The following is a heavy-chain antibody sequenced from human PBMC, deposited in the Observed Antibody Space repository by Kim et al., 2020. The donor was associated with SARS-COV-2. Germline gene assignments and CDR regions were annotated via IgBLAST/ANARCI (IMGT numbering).Heavy chain of an antibody. CDR2: FDPEDGET. J-gene: IGHJ4*02. V-gene: IGHV1-24*01. CDR1: GYTLTELS. Sequence: ASVKVSCKVSGYTLTELSMHWVRQAPGKGLEWLGGFDPEDGETIYAQKFQGRVTMTEDTPTDTAYMELSSLRSEYTTVYYCATANPYYYDSSGYYYWGQGTLVTVSS. D-gene: IGHD3-22*01. CDR3: ATANPYYYDSSGYYY.